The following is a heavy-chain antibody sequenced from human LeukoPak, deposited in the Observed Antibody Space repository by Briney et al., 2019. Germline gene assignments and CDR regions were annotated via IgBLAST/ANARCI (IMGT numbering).Heavy chain of an antibody. D-gene: IGHD2-8*01. CDR2: TYYRSKWYN. CDR1: GDSVSSNSAA. CDR3: VRDRGANGWLDY. Sequence: SQTLSLTCAISGDSVSSNSAAWNWIRQSPSRGLEWLARTYYRSKWYNDYAVSVKSRININADTSKNQFSLQLKSVTPGDTAVYYCVRDRGANGWLDYWGQGTLVTVSS. V-gene: IGHV6-1*01. J-gene: IGHJ4*02.